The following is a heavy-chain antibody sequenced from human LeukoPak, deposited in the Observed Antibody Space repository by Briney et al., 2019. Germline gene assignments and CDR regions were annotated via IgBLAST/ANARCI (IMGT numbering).Heavy chain of an antibody. D-gene: IGHD3-10*01. Sequence: SETLSLTCTVSGGSISSYYWSWIQQPPGKGLEWIGYISYSGTTNYNPSLKSRVTISVDTSKNQFSLKLSSVTAADTAVYYCARDRENWYFDLWGRGTLLTVSS. CDR3: ARDRENWYFDL. J-gene: IGHJ2*01. CDR1: GGSISSYY. V-gene: IGHV4-59*01. CDR2: ISYSGTT.